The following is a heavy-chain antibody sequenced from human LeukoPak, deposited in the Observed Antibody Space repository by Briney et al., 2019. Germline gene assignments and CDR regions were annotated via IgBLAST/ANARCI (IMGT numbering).Heavy chain of an antibody. CDR1: GFTVSSNY. Sequence: GGSLRLSCAASGFTVSSNYMSWVRQAPGKGLEWVSVIYSGGSTYYADSVKGRFTISRDNSKNTLYLQMGSLRAEDMAVYYCARDYPVLRFLPVYWGQGTLVTVSS. J-gene: IGHJ4*02. V-gene: IGHV3-53*05. D-gene: IGHD3-3*01. CDR2: IYSGGST. CDR3: ARDYPVLRFLPVY.